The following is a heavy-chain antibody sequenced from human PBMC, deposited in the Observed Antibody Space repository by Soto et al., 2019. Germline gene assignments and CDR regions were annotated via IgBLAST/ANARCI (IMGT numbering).Heavy chain of an antibody. CDR2: INHSGLQ. V-gene: IGHV4-34*02. CDR1: GAPFSGHY. CDR3: ARNPHLGCVGDCDSYFDV. Sequence: QVQLQQWGAGLLKPSETLSLSCEVHGAPFSGHYWSWLRQPPGRGLEWLGEINHSGLQSTNPSLRSRITLSVDPSKQQFSLTVSSMTAADTGVYFCARNPHLGCVGDCDSYFDVWGRGTLVTVSS. J-gene: IGHJ2*01. D-gene: IGHD2-21*02.